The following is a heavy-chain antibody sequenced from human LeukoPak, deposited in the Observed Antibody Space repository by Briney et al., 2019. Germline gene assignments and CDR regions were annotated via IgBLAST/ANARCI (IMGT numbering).Heavy chain of an antibody. V-gene: IGHV4-39*07. CDR3: ARQTTRGYSYGYEFDY. D-gene: IGHD5-18*01. J-gene: IGHJ4*02. CDR1: GGSIRSHY. CDR2: IYYSGST. Sequence: SETLSLTCTVSGGSIRSHYWGWIRQPPGKGLEWIGSIYYSGSTYYNPSLKSRVTISVDTSKNQFSLKLSSVTAADTAVYYCARQTTRGYSYGYEFDYWGQGTLVTVSS.